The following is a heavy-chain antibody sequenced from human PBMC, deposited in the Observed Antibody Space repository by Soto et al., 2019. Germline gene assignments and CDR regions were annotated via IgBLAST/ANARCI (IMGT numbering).Heavy chain of an antibody. D-gene: IGHD2-21*01. CDR2: ISSSSSYI. J-gene: IGHJ4*02. Sequence: GGSLRLSCAASGFTFSSYSRNWVRQAPGKGLEWVSSISSSSSYIYYADSVKGRFTISRDNAKNSLYLQMNSLRAEDTAVYYWATFEIVVGGSPFDCCGQGTLV. CDR3: ATFEIVVGGSPFDC. CDR1: GFTFSSYS. V-gene: IGHV3-21*01.